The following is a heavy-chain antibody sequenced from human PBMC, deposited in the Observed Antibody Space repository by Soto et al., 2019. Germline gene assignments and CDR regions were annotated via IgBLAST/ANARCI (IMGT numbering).Heavy chain of an antibody. J-gene: IGHJ4*02. Sequence: GGSLRLSCATSGFTFSTYAMSWVRQARGKGLEWVSGISASSSTTYYADSVKGRFAISRDNSKKTLHLQMDSLRADDTAVYYCAKPGYAGSYGDSRGRDKYYIDYWGQGTLVTVSS. CDR3: AKPGYAGSYGDSRGRDKYYIDY. CDR1: GFTFSTYA. V-gene: IGHV3-23*01. CDR2: ISASSSTT. D-gene: IGHD4-17*01.